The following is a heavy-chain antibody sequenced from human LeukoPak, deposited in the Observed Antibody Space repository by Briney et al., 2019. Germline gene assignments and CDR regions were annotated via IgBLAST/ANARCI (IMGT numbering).Heavy chain of an antibody. CDR1: GFTFSSYS. J-gene: IGHJ4*02. CDR3: ARDSGYSSGWYEEEGAYDY. Sequence: GGSLRLSCAASGFTFSSYSMNWVRQAPGKGLEWVSSISSSSSYIYYADSVKGRFTISRDNAKNSLYLQMNSLRAEDTAVYYCARDSGYSSGWYEEEGAYDYWGQGTLVTVSS. CDR2: ISSSSSYI. V-gene: IGHV3-21*01. D-gene: IGHD6-19*01.